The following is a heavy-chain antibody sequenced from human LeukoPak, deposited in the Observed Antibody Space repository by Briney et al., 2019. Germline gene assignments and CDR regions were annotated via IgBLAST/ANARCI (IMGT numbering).Heavy chain of an antibody. CDR3: AKNYGDSNWFDP. V-gene: IGHV6-1*01. D-gene: IGHD4-17*01. CDR2: TYYRSNWFN. Sequence: PSQTLSLTCAISGDSVSSNSAAWNWIRQSPSRGLEWLGRTYYRSNWFNDFALSVKSRITINPDTSKNQFSLQVNSVTPEDTAVYYCAKNYGDSNWFDPWGQGTLVTVSS. CDR1: GDSVSSNSAA. J-gene: IGHJ5*02.